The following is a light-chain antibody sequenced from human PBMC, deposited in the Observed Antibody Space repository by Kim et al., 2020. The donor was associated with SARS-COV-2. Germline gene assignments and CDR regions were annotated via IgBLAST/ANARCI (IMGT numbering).Light chain of an antibody. Sequence: QRVTISCTGSSSNIGASYDVHWYQQFQGTAPQLLIYGNTNRPSGVPDRFSGSKSGTSASLAITGLQAEDEADYYCQSYDSSLSVWVFGGGTQLTVL. CDR1: SSNIGASYD. CDR3: QSYDSSLSVWV. J-gene: IGLJ3*02. V-gene: IGLV1-40*01. CDR2: GNT.